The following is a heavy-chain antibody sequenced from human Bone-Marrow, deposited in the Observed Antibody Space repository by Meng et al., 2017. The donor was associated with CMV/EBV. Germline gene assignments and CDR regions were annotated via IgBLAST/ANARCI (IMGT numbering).Heavy chain of an antibody. J-gene: IGHJ6*02. CDR3: ARKMDNSDFWSGYGYYYYGMDV. V-gene: IGHV1-18*01. CDR2: ISAYNSNT. D-gene: IGHD3-3*01. CDR1: GSTHISYG. Sequence: ASVKVSCKAPGSTHISYGISWVRQAPGQGLEWMGWISAYNSNTNYVQKLQGRVTMTTDTSTSTAYMELRSLRSDDTAVYYCARKMDNSDFWSGYGYYYYGMDVWGQGTTVTVSS.